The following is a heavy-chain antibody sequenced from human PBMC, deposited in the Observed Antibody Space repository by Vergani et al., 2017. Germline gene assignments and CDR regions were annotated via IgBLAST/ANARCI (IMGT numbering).Heavy chain of an antibody. CDR1: GGSFSGYY. CDR3: ASGPLGYFDY. CDR2: INHSGST. J-gene: IGHJ4*02. V-gene: IGHV4-34*01. D-gene: IGHD7-27*01. Sequence: QVQLQQWGAGLLKPSETLSLTCAVYGGSFSGYYWSWIRQPPGKGLEWIGEINHSGSTNYNPSLKSRGTISVNTSKNQFSLKLSSVTAADTAVYYCASGPLGYFDYWGQGTLVTVSS.